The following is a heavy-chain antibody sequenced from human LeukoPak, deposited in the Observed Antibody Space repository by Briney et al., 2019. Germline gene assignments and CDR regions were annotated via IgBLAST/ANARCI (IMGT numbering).Heavy chain of an antibody. J-gene: IGHJ3*02. D-gene: IGHD3-10*01. CDR1: GYTFTGYY. CDR3: ASAGTYYGSGSPADAFDI. V-gene: IGHV1-2*02. Sequence: GASVTVSCKASGYTFTGYYMHWVRQAPGQGLEWMGWINPNSGGTNYAQKFQGRVTMTRDTSISTAYMELSRLRSDDTAVYYCASAGTYYGSGSPADAFDIWGQGTMVTVSS. CDR2: INPNSGGT.